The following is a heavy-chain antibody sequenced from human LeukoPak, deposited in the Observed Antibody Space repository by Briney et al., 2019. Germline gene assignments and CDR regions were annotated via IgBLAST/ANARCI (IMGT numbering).Heavy chain of an antibody. CDR3: ARDSGTTGEVKFDP. CDR2: IYTSGTT. Sequence: SETLSLTCAVYGGSFSGYYCNWMRQPAGKGLEWIGRIYTSGTTAYNPSLKSRVTMSVDTCKNQFSLKLSSVTAADTAVYYCARDSGTTGEVKFDPWGQGTLVTVSS. D-gene: IGHD3-10*01. V-gene: IGHV4-4*07. CDR1: GGSFSGYY. J-gene: IGHJ5*02.